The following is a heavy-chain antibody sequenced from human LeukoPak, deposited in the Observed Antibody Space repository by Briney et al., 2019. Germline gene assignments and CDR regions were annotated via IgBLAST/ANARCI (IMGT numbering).Heavy chain of an antibody. CDR1: GFTFSAYW. J-gene: IGHJ3*02. D-gene: IGHD5-24*01. CDR3: ARPTEMATIRDAFDI. Sequence: GGSLRLSCAASGFTFSAYWMHWVRQAPGKGLVWVSRINSDGSSTTYADSVKGRFTISRDNAKNTLFLQMNSLRAEDTAVYYCARPTEMATIRDAFDIWGQGTMVTVSS. V-gene: IGHV3-74*01. CDR2: INSDGSST.